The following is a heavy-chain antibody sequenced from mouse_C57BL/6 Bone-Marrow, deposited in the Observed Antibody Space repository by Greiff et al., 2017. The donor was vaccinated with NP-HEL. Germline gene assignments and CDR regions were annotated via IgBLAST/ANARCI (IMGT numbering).Heavy chain of an antibody. V-gene: IGHV1-63*01. CDR3: ARLIHYYGYPDY. Sequence: VKLVDSGAELVRPGTSVKMSCKASGYTFTNYWIGWAKQRPGHGLEWIGDIYPGGGYTNYNEKFKGKATRTADKSSSTAYMQFSSLTSEDSAIYYCARLIHYYGYPDYWGQGTTLTVSS. D-gene: IGHD1-2*01. CDR1: GYTFTNYW. CDR2: IYPGGGYT. J-gene: IGHJ2*01.